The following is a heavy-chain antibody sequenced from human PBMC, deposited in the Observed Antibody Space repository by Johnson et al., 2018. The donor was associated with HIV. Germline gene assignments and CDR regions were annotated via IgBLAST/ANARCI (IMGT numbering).Heavy chain of an antibody. Sequence: QVQLVESGGGLVKPGGSLRLSCAASGFTFSDYYMSWIRQAPGKGLEWVAVISYDGSNKYYPDSVKGRFTISRDNFKNTLYLQMDSLRAEDSAVYYCAKWKYCSGDNCYSEFGVFDDAFDIWGQGTMVTVSS. CDR2: ISYDGSNK. V-gene: IGHV3-30*18. CDR3: AKWKYCSGDNCYSEFGVFDDAFDI. CDR1: GFTFSDYY. D-gene: IGHD2-15*01. J-gene: IGHJ3*02.